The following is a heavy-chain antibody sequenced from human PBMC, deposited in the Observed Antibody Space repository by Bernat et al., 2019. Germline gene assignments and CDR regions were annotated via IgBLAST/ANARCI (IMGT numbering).Heavy chain of an antibody. J-gene: IGHJ3*02. CDR3: ARSPSPEDAFDI. Sequence: QVQLVESGGGVVQPGRSLRLSCAASGVTFSSYGMHWVRQAPGKGLEWVAVIWYDGSNKYYADSVKGRFTISRDNSKNTLYLQMNSLRAEDTAVYYCARSPSPEDAFDIWGQGTMVTVSS. CDR1: GVTFSSYG. CDR2: IWYDGSNK. V-gene: IGHV3-33*01.